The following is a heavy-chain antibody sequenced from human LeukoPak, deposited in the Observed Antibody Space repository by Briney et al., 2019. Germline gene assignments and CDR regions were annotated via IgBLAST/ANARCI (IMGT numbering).Heavy chain of an antibody. CDR1: GGSFRGYY. CDR3: ASTERCSTTCPLDY. CDR2: INHSGST. D-gene: IGHD2-2*01. J-gene: IGHJ4*02. Sequence: SETLSLTCAVYGGSFRGYYWSWIRQPPGKGLEWIGEINHSGSTNYNPSLKSRVTISLDASMKKFSLKLNSVTAADTAVYYCASTERCSTTCPLDYWGQGTLVTVSS. V-gene: IGHV4-34*01.